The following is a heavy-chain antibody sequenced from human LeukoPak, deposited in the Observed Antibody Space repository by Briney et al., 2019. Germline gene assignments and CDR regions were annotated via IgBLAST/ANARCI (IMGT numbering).Heavy chain of an antibody. D-gene: IGHD3-10*01. CDR3: ARVRILWFGELDAFDI. CDR1: GGSFSGYY. Sequence: SETLSLTGAVYGGSFSGYYWSWIRQPPGKGLEWIGEINHSGSTNYNPSLKSRVTISVDTSKNQFSLKLSSVTAADTAVYYCARVRILWFGELDAFDIWGQGTMVTVSS. J-gene: IGHJ3*02. CDR2: INHSGST. V-gene: IGHV4-34*01.